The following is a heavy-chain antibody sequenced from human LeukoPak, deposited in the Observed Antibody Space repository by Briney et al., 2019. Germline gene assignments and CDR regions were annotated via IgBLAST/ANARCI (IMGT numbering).Heavy chain of an antibody. D-gene: IGHD3-3*01. J-gene: IGHJ4*02. Sequence: GGSLRLSCAASGFTFSSYAMHWVRQAPGKGLEWVAVISYDGSNKYYADSVKGRFTISRDNSKNTLYLQMNSLRAEDTAVYYCARHPLYDFWSGYYFDYWGQGTLVTVSS. CDR1: GFTFSSYA. V-gene: IGHV3-30-3*01. CDR2: ISYDGSNK. CDR3: ARHPLYDFWSGYYFDY.